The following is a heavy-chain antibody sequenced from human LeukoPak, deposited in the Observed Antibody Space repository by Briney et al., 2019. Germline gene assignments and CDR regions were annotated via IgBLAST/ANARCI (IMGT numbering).Heavy chain of an antibody. V-gene: IGHV3-15*01. CDR2: IKSKTDGGTI. J-gene: IGHJ4*02. Sequence: GRSLRLSCAASGFTFSNTWMSWVSQAPGKGMEWGGRIKSKTDGGTIDYAAPVKGRFTISRDDSKNTLYLQMNSLNTEDTAVYYCTKDHGSGSYYFDYWGQGTLVTVSS. CDR3: TKDHGSGSYYFDY. CDR1: GFTFSNTW. D-gene: IGHD3-10*01.